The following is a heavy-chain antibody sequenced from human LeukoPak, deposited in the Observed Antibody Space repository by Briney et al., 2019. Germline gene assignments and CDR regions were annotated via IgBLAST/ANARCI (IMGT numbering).Heavy chain of an antibody. V-gene: IGHV3-48*02. CDR2: ISPSSSMM. J-gene: IGHJ4*02. CDR1: GCTSSSYT. D-gene: IGHD3-10*01. CDR3: ASRRGFDD. Sequence: PGGSLRLSCSASGCTSSSYTMNWIRQAPGKGLEWVSSISPSSSMMHYADSVRGRFTISRDNAKNSLYLQMNSLRDEDTAVYYCASRRGFDDWGQGTLVTVSS.